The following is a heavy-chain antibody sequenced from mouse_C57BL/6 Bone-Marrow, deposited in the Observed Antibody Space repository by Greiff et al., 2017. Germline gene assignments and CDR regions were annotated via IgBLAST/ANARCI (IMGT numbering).Heavy chain of an antibody. D-gene: IGHD1-1*02. CDR3: TALWGAY. V-gene: IGHV6-3*01. J-gene: IGHJ3*01. Sequence: EVKVEESGGGLVQPGGSMKLSCVASGFTFSNYWMNWVRQSPEKGLEWVTQIRLKSDNYATHYAESVKGRFTISRDDSKSSVYLQMNNLRAEDTGMYYCTALWGAYWGQGTLVTVSA. CDR2: IRLKSDNYAT. CDR1: GFTFSNYW.